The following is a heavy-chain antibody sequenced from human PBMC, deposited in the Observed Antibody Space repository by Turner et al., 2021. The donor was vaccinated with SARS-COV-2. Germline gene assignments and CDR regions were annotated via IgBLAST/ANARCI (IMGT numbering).Heavy chain of an antibody. CDR2: ISYDGSNK. Sequence: QVQLVESGGGVVQPGRSLRLSCAASGFTFSSYGMHWVRQAPGKGLEWVAVISYDGSNKYYADSVKGRFTIPRDNSKNTLYLQMNSLRAEDTAVYYCARDLGDEPDYWGQGTLVTVSS. D-gene: IGHD2-21*01. J-gene: IGHJ4*02. V-gene: IGHV3-30*03. CDR1: GFTFSSYG. CDR3: ARDLGDEPDY.